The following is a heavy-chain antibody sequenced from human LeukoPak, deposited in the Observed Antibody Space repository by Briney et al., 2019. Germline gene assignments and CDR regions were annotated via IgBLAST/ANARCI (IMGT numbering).Heavy chain of an antibody. V-gene: IGHV4-59*01. D-gene: IGHD3-22*01. CDR1: GGSISSYY. CDR2: IYYSGST. Sequence: PSETLSLTCIVSGGSISSYYWSWIRQPPGKGLEWIGYIYYSGSTNYNPSLKSRVTISVDTSKNQFSLKLSSVTAADTAVYYCARVGRYYDRPPVYYYGMDVWGQGTTVTVSS. CDR3: ARVGRYYDRPPVYYYGMDV. J-gene: IGHJ6*02.